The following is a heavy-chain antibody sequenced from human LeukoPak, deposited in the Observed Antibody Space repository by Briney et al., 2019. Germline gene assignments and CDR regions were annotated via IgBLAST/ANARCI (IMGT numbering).Heavy chain of an antibody. D-gene: IGHD6-19*01. CDR3: ARVRSGWYEDY. J-gene: IGHJ4*02. V-gene: IGHV3-30*07. Sequence: DSVKGRFTISRDNSKNTLYLQMNSLRAEDTAVYYCARVRSGWYEDYWGQGTLVTVSS.